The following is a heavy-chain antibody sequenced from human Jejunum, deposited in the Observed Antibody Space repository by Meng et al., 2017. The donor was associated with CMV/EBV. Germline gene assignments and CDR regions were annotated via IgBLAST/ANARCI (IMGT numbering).Heavy chain of an antibody. V-gene: IGHV3-21*04. Sequence: GFTFSTYVMNWGRQAPGKGLEWVSSISSSSSYIYYGDSVKGRFTISRDNAKNSLYLQMNSLRAEDTAVYYCARVRVHSSGWRPFDYWGRGTLVTVSS. J-gene: IGHJ4*02. CDR2: ISSSSSYI. CDR3: ARVRVHSSGWRPFDY. CDR1: GFTFSTYV. D-gene: IGHD6-19*01.